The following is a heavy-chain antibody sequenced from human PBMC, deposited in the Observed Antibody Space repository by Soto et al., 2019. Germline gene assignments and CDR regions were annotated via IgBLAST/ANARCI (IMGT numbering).Heavy chain of an antibody. CDR3: ERQGGYSYGLSGYYYYYGMDV. CDR1: GYSFTSYW. Sequence: PGESLKISCKGSGYSFTSYWISWVRQMPGKGLEWMGRIDPSDSYTNYSPSFQGHVTISADKSISTAYLQWSSLKASDTAMYYCERQGGYSYGLSGYYYYYGMDVWGQGTTVTVSS. J-gene: IGHJ6*02. CDR2: IDPSDSYT. D-gene: IGHD5-18*01. V-gene: IGHV5-10-1*01.